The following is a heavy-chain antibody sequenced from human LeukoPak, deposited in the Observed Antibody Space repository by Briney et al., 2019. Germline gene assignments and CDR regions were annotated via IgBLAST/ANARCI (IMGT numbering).Heavy chain of an antibody. Sequence: GESLKISCKGSGYSFTSYWIGWVRQTPGKGLEWMGIIYPGDSDTRYSPSFQGQVTISADKSISTAYLQWSSLKASDTAMYYCARHCARYSSFHEFDPWGQGTLVTVSS. CDR1: GYSFTSYW. V-gene: IGHV5-51*01. CDR2: IYPGDSDT. D-gene: IGHD6-13*01. J-gene: IGHJ5*02. CDR3: ARHCARYSSFHEFDP.